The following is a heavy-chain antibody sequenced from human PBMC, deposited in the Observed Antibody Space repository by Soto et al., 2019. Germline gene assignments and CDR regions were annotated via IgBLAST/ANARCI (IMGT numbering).Heavy chain of an antibody. CDR1: GFTFGSYA. CDR3: AKARITMIVVVTNYFDY. D-gene: IGHD3-22*01. V-gene: IGHV3-23*01. Sequence: LRLSCAASGFTFGSYAMSWVRQAPGKGLEWVSAISGSGGSTYYADSVKGRFTISRDNSKNTLYLQMNSLRAEDTAVYYCAKARITMIVVVTNYFDYWGQGTLVTVSS. CDR2: ISGSGGST. J-gene: IGHJ4*02.